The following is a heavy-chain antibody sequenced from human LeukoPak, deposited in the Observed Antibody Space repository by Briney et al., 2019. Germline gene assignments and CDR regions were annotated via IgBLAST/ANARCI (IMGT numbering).Heavy chain of an antibody. J-gene: IGHJ3*02. CDR1: VGSISSYY. CDR3: AREATIQLGAFDI. V-gene: IGHV4-59*01. CDR2: IYYTGGT. Sequence: PSETLSLTCTVSVGSISSYYWSWIRQPPGKGLEWIGYIYYTGGTNYNPSLKSRVTISVETSKNQFSLKLSSVTAADTAVYYCAREATIQLGAFDIWGQGTMVTVSS. D-gene: IGHD5-24*01.